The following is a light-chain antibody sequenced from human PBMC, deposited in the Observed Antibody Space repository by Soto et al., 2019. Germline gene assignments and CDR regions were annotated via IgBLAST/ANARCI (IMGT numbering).Light chain of an antibody. Sequence: QSFMTQPSAVSGSPVQSICISWTRNSFDVGGFNSVSWYQQHPGKVPKLMIFEVTNRPAGISSRFSGSKSGNTASLSISGLQAEDEADYCCSSCASGSIYVFGTATKVTVL. CDR2: EVT. CDR1: SFDVGGFNS. CDR3: SSCASGSIYV. J-gene: IGLJ1*01. V-gene: IGLV2-14*01.